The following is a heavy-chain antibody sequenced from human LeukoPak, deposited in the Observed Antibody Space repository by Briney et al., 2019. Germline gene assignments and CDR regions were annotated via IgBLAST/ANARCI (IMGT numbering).Heavy chain of an antibody. V-gene: IGHV3-7*01. Sequence: GGSLRLSCAASGFTFSTYWMSWVRQAPGKGLEWVANIKQDGREKYYVDSVNGRFTISRDNAKDSTYLQMNSLRAEDTAVYFCARVRRAKRQNRYYFYYYMDVWGKGTTVTVSS. CDR3: ARVRRAKRQNRYYFYYYMDV. D-gene: IGHD6-25*01. J-gene: IGHJ6*03. CDR1: GFTFSTYW. CDR2: IKQDGREK.